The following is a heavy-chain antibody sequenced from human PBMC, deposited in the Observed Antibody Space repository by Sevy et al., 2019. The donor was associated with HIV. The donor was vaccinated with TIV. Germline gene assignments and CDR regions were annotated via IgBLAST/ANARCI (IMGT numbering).Heavy chain of an antibody. V-gene: IGHV1-69*06. CDR3: ASGHSSGWYYFDY. J-gene: IGHJ4*02. D-gene: IGHD6-19*01. CDR2: IIPIFGTA. Sequence: ASVKVSCKASGGTFSSYAISWVRQAPGQGVEWMGGIIPIFGTANYAQKFQGRVTITADKSTSTAYMELSSLRSEDTAVYYCASGHSSGWYYFDYWGQGTLVTISS. CDR1: GGTFSSYA.